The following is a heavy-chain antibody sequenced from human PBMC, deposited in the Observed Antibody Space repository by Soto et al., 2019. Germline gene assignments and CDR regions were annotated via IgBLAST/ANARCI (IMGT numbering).Heavy chain of an antibody. V-gene: IGHV1-69*08. D-gene: IGHD5-12*01. Sequence: QVQLVQSGAEVKQPGSSVKVSCKASGGTFSSYTISWVRQAPGQGLEWMGRIIPILGIANYAQKFQGRVTITADKSTSTAYMELSSLRSEDTAVYYCARDTSGYAYFDYWGQGTLVTVSS. CDR1: GGTFSSYT. J-gene: IGHJ4*02. CDR3: ARDTSGYAYFDY. CDR2: IIPILGIA.